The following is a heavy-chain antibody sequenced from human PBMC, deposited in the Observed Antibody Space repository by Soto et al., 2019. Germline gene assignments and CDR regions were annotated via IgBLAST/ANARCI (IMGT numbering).Heavy chain of an antibody. J-gene: IGHJ5*02. CDR2: IIPIFGTA. V-gene: IGHV1-69*13. CDR1: GGTFSSYA. CDR3: ARERSVDTAMEVWFDP. D-gene: IGHD5-18*01. Sequence: SVKVSCKASGGTFSSYAISWVRQAPGQGLEWMGGIIPIFGTANYAQKFQGRVTITADESTSTAYMELSSLRSEDTAVYYCARERSVDTAMEVWFDPWGQGTLVTISS.